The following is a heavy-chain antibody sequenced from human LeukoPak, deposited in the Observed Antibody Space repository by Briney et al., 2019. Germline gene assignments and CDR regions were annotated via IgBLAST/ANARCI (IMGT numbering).Heavy chain of an antibody. J-gene: IGHJ5*02. CDR3: ARAGSSGNWFDP. CDR1: GGSISSSSYY. Sequence: PSETLSLTCTVSGGSISSSSYYWGWIRQPPGKGLEWIGSIYYSGSTYYNPSLKSRVTISVDTSKNQFSLKLSSVTAADTAMYYCARAGSSGNWFDPWGQGTLVTVSS. D-gene: IGHD6-6*01. V-gene: IGHV4-39*07. CDR2: IYYSGST.